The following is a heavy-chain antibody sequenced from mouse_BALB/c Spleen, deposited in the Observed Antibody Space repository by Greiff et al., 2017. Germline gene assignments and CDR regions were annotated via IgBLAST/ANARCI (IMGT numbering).Heavy chain of an antibody. CDR2: IWSGGST. J-gene: IGHJ3*01. V-gene: IGHV2-2*02. CDR1: GFSLTSYG. D-gene: IGHD2-4*01. CDR3: ASLYYDYGEEFAY. Sequence: QVQLQQSGPGLVQPSQSLSITCTVSGFSLTSYGVHWVRQSPGKGLEWLGVIWSGGSTDYNAAFISRLSISKDNSKSQVFFKMNSLQANDTAIYYCASLYYDYGEEFAYWGQGTLVTVSA.